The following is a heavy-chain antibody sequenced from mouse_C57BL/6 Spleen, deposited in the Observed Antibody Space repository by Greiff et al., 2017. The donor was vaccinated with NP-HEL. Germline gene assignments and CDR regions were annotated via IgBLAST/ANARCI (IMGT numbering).Heavy chain of an antibody. CDR3: ARSGDYEDYYAMDY. V-gene: IGHV1-42*01. J-gene: IGHJ4*01. CDR1: GYSFTGYY. CDR2: INPSTGGT. D-gene: IGHD2-4*01. Sequence: VQLKQSGPELVKPGASVKISCKASGYSFTGYYMNWVKQSPEKSLEWIGEINPSTGGTTYNQKFKAKATLTVDKSSSTAYMQLKSLTSEDSAVYYCARSGDYEDYYAMDYWGQGTSVTVSS.